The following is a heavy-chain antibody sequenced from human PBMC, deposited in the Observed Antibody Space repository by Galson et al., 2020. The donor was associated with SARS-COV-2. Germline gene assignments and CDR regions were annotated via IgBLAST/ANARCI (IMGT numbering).Heavy chain of an antibody. Sequence: SETLSLTCSISGVSISSGGYSWSWIRQSPGEGLQWIGYLYHSGSTHYNPSLRSRVTISVDWSKNQFSLKLASVTAADSAVYYCARQAYYDSDGFVVFDNWGQGTPVAV. V-gene: IGHV4-30-2*06. J-gene: IGHJ4*02. CDR3: ARQAYYDSDGFVVFDN. CDR2: LYHSGST. CDR1: GVSISSGGYS. D-gene: IGHD3-16*01.